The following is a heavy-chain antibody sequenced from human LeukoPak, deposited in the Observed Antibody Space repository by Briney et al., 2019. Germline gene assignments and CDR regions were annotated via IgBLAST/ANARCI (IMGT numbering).Heavy chain of an antibody. CDR3: ARDPLVGATDGTFDY. D-gene: IGHD1-26*01. CDR2: INHSGST. CDR1: GGSFSGYY. V-gene: IGHV4-34*01. J-gene: IGHJ4*02. Sequence: SETLSLTCAVYGGSFSGYYWSWIRQPPGKGLEWIGEINHSGSTNYNPSLKSRVTISVDTSKNQFSLQLNSVTPEDTAVYYCARDPLVGATDGTFDYWGQGTLVTVSS.